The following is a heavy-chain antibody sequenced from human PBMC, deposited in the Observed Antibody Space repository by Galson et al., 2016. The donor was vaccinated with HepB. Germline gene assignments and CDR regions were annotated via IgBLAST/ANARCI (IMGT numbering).Heavy chain of an antibody. CDR3: ARDYIAEGAFDV. Sequence: SLRLSCAGSGFSFGDYSISWFRQAPGKGLEWVSFIRSRSYGWTTEYASSVKDRFTISRENSYNIAYLQMNSLKTEDTALYYCARDYIAEGAFDVWGQGTMVTVSS. CDR2: IRSRSYGWTT. J-gene: IGHJ3*01. V-gene: IGHV3-49*03. CDR1: GFSFGDYS. D-gene: IGHD6-13*01.